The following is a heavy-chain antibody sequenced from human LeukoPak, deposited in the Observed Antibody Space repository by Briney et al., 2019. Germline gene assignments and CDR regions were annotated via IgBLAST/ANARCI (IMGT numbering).Heavy chain of an antibody. CDR3: ARGTTSLEP. CDR1: GGSFSGYY. V-gene: IGHV4-34*01. D-gene: IGHD1-1*01. CDR2: INHSGST. Sequence: PSETLSLTCAVYGGSFSGYYWSWIRQPPGKGLEWIGEINHSGSTNYNPSLKSRVTMSVDTSKNQFSLKLSSVTAADTAVYYCARGTTSLEPWGQGTLVTVSS. J-gene: IGHJ4*02.